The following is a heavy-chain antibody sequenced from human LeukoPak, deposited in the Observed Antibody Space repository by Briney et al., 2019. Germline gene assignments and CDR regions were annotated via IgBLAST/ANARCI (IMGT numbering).Heavy chain of an antibody. D-gene: IGHD6-13*01. Sequence: GGSLRVSCAASGFTFSSYSMNWVRQAPGKGLEWVSSISSSSSYIYYADSVKGRFTISRDNAKNSLYLQMNSLRAEDTAVYYCARDLEGSSWYYGYWGQGTLVTVSS. CDR2: ISSSSSYI. CDR1: GFTFSSYS. V-gene: IGHV3-21*01. J-gene: IGHJ4*02. CDR3: ARDLEGSSWYYGY.